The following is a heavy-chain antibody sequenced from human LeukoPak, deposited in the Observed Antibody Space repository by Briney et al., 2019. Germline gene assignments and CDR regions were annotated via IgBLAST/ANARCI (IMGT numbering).Heavy chain of an antibody. Sequence: PSETLSLTCTVSGVSISSYYWSWIRQPPEKGLEWIGYISYSGNTNYNPSLKSRITISGDTSKNQFSLKLGSVTAADTAVYYCARQSAAAWYYFDYWGQGTLFTVSS. CDR2: ISYSGNT. V-gene: IGHV4-59*08. D-gene: IGHD6-13*01. CDR3: ARQSAAAWYYFDY. CDR1: GVSISSYY. J-gene: IGHJ4*02.